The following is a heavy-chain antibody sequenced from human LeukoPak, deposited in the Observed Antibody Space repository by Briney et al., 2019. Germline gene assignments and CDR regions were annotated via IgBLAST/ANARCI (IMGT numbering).Heavy chain of an antibody. J-gene: IGHJ4*02. D-gene: IGHD3-10*01. V-gene: IGHV3-23*01. Sequence: GGSLRLSCAVSGITLSNYGMSWVRQAPGKGLEWVAGISGSGGGTNYAVAVKGRFTISRDNARNTLYLQMNSLRVEDTAAYFCAKRGVVIRVFLVGFHKEAYYFDSWGQGALVTVSS. CDR2: ISGSGGGT. CDR3: AKRGVVIRVFLVGFHKEAYYFDS. CDR1: GITLSNYG.